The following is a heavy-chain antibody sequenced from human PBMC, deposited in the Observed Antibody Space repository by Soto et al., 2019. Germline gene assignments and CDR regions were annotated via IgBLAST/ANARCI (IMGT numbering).Heavy chain of an antibody. V-gene: IGHV4-31*03. J-gene: IGHJ4*02. CDR2: IYYSGST. CDR3: ARGLEWLLVFDY. CDR1: GGSISSGGYY. Sequence: QVQLQESGPGLVKPSQTLSLTCTVSGGSISSGGYYWSWIRQHPGKGLEWIGYIYYSGSTYYNPSLKSRVTISVYTSKNQFYLKLSSVTAADTAVYYCARGLEWLLVFDYWGQGTLVTVSS. D-gene: IGHD3-3*01.